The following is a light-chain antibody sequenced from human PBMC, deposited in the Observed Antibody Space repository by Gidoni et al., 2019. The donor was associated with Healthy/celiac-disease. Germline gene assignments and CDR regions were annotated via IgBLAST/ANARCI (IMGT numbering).Light chain of an antibody. CDR1: QDISNY. V-gene: IGKV1-33*01. CDR3: QQYDNLPRT. CDR2: DAS. J-gene: IGKJ1*01. Sequence: DIQMPHSPSSLSASVRDRVTITCQASQDISNYLYWYQQKPGKAPKLLIYDASNLETGVPSRFSGSGSGTDFTFTISSLQPEDIATYYCQQYDNLPRTFGQGTKVEIK.